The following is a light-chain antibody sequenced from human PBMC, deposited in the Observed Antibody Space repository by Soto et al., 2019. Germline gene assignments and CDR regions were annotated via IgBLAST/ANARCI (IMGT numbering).Light chain of an antibody. Sequence: IQLTQSPSSLSASVGDRVTITCRASQGISSYLAWYQQTPGKAPKFLIYAASTLQRGVPSRFSGSGSGTDFTLTISSLQPEDFATYFCQQLNSYPPTFGQGTELEIK. CDR3: QQLNSYPPT. CDR1: QGISSY. CDR2: AAS. J-gene: IGKJ2*01. V-gene: IGKV1-9*01.